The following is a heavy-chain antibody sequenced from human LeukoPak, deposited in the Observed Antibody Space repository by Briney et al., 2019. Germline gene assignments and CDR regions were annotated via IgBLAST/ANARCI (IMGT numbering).Heavy chain of an antibody. D-gene: IGHD3-22*01. CDR2: ISDYSSNK. V-gene: IGHV1-18*01. J-gene: IGHJ4*02. CDR1: GFTFTSYG. CDR3: ERAPVISITMIVDSFDY. Sequence: EASVKLSCTASGFTFTSYGISWVRQAPGQGLEWMGKISDYSSNKNYAQKVKGRFTITRDNSTNTPYLQLSSLRADDTAVYYCERAPVISITMIVDSFDYGGRGPVATVS.